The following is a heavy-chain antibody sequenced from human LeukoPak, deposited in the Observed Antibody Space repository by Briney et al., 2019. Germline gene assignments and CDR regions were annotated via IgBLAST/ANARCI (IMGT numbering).Heavy chain of an antibody. CDR1: GFTFSNYA. V-gene: IGHV3-23*01. CDR2: ISIGDGST. Sequence: PGGSLRLSCAASGFTFSNYAMSWVRPAPGKGLEWVSTISIGDGSTNYADSVMGRFIISSDKSKNIMYLQTNSPRAEDTAVYYCAKLVGPPGYWGQGSLVTVSS. CDR3: AKLVGPPGY. D-gene: IGHD1-26*01. J-gene: IGHJ4*02.